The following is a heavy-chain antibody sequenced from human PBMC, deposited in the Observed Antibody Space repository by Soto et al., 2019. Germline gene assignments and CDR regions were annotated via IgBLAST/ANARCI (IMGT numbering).Heavy chain of an antibody. CDR1: GFTFSSYA. D-gene: IGHD5-12*01. CDR3: AKERSSGYYFFDY. CDR2: ISGSDGST. J-gene: IGHJ4*02. Sequence: GGPLRISCAASGFTFSSYAMSAVRQAPGKGLEWVSAISGSDGSTYYADSVKGRFTISRDISKNTLYLQMNSLRAEDTAIYYCAKERSSGYYFFDYWGQGTLVTVSS. V-gene: IGHV3-23*01.